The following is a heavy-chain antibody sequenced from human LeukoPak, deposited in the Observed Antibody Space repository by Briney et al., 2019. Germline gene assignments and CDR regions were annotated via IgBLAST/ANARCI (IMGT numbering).Heavy chain of an antibody. Sequence: ASVKVSCKASGYTFTGYYMHWVRQAPGQGLEWMGWINPNSGGTNYAQKFQGRVTMTRDTSISTAYMELSRLRSDDTALYHCARVYSSTSLRHEQIYYFDYWGQGTLVTVSS. D-gene: IGHD2-2*01. CDR3: ARVYSSTSLRHEQIYYFDY. CDR2: INPNSGGT. CDR1: GYTFTGYY. J-gene: IGHJ4*02. V-gene: IGHV1-2*02.